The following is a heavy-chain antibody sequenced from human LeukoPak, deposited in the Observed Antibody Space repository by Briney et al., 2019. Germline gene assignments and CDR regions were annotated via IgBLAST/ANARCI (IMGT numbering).Heavy chain of an antibody. J-gene: IGHJ4*02. V-gene: IGHV4-59*01. CDR1: GGSIGSYY. D-gene: IGHD3-3*01. Sequence: SEALSLTCTVSGGSIGSYYWSWIRQPPGKGLEWIGYIYYSGSTNYNPSLKSRVTISVDTSKSQFSLKLSSVTAADTAVYYCARGFAVDYWGQGTLVTVSS. CDR2: IYYSGST. CDR3: ARGFAVDY.